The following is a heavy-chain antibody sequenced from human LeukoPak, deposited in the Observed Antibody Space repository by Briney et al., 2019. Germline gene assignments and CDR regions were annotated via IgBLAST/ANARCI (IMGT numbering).Heavy chain of an antibody. CDR3: ARALGAFDI. V-gene: IGHV4-39*07. CDR1: GGSISTSNYY. J-gene: IGHJ3*02. CDR2: IFYSGST. Sequence: SETLSLTCTVSGGSISTSNYYWGWIRQPPGKGLEWIGNIFYSGSTYYSPSLKSRVTISLDKSKNQVSLKLNSMTAADTAVYYCARALGAFDIWGQGTMVTVSS.